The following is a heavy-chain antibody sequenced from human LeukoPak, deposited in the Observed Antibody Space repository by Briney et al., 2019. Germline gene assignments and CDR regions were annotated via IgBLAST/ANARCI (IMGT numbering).Heavy chain of an antibody. CDR3: TILRLRASDS. CDR2: IKSGADGGAT. CDR1: GFTFRDTW. V-gene: IGHV3-15*01. J-gene: IGHJ4*02. D-gene: IGHD5-24*01. Sequence: KPGGSLRLSCEAAGFTFRDTWMSWVRQAPGKGLEWVGHIKSGADGGATDYAAPVKGRFTILRDDSRNVLSLQMSSLKTEDTAMYYCTILRLRASDSWGQGTLVSVFS.